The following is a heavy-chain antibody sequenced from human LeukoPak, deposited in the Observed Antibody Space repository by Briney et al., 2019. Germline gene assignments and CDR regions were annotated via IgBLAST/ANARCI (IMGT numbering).Heavy chain of an antibody. CDR1: GVSISSGSYY. CDR2: IYTSGSS. V-gene: IGHV4-61*02. CDR3: DRDLGGPNVYYFDY. D-gene: IGHD3-16*01. Sequence: LRLSCTVSGVSISSGSYYWSWIRQPAGKVLEWIGRIYTSGSSNYNPSLKSRVTIAVDTSKNQFSLKLSPVTAADTAVYKCDRDLGGPNVYYFDYWGQGTLVTVSS. J-gene: IGHJ4*02.